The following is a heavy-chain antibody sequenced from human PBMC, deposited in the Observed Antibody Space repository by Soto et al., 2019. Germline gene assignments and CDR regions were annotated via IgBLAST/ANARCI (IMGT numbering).Heavy chain of an antibody. J-gene: IGHJ6*02. V-gene: IGHV3-33*01. Sequence: GGSLRLSCAASGFIFSAYGMHWVRQVPGKGLEWVAVIWYDESKKYYAESVKGRFTISRDDSKNTLYLQMNSLRAEDTAVYYCARGVKVSGYYDSSGYYPSNGMDVWGQGTTVTVSS. D-gene: IGHD3-22*01. CDR3: ARGVKVSGYYDSSGYYPSNGMDV. CDR1: GFIFSAYG. CDR2: IWYDESKK.